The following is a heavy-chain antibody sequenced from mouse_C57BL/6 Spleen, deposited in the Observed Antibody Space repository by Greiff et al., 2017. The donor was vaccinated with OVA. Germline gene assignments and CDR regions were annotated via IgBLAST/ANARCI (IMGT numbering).Heavy chain of an antibody. Sequence: EVQLVESGPGLVKPSQSLSLTCSVTGYSITSGYYWNWIRQFPGNKLEWMGYISYDGSNNYNPSLKNRISITRDTSKNQFFLKLNSVTTEDTATYYCAREGPYYYGSRYWYFDVWGTGTTVTVSS. CDR1: GYSITSGYY. CDR3: AREGPYYYGSRYWYFDV. CDR2: ISYDGSN. J-gene: IGHJ1*03. V-gene: IGHV3-6*01. D-gene: IGHD1-1*01.